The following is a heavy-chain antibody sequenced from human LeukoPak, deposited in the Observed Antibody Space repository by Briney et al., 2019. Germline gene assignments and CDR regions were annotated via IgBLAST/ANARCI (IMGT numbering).Heavy chain of an antibody. Sequence: GGSLRLSCAASGFTFSSYWMHWVRQAPGKGLVWVSRINSDGSSTSYADSAKGRFTISRDNAKNTLYLQMNSLRAEDTAVYYCARWGYSYGNYYYMDVWGKGTTVTISS. CDR1: GFTFSSYW. CDR2: INSDGSST. D-gene: IGHD5-18*01. CDR3: ARWGYSYGNYYYMDV. V-gene: IGHV3-74*01. J-gene: IGHJ6*03.